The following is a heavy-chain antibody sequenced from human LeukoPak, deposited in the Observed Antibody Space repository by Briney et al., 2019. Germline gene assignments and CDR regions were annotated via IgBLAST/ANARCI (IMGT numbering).Heavy chain of an antibody. J-gene: IGHJ3*02. CDR1: GYTFTGYY. CDR3: ARDAEEGHDYPPNDAFDI. Sequence: GASVKVSCKASGYTFTGYYMHWVRQAPGQGLEWMGWINPNSGGTNYAQKFQGRVTMTRDTSISTAYMELSRLRSDDTAVYYCARDAEEGHDYPPNDAFDIWGQGTMVTVSS. CDR2: INPNSGGT. V-gene: IGHV1-2*02. D-gene: IGHD4-11*01.